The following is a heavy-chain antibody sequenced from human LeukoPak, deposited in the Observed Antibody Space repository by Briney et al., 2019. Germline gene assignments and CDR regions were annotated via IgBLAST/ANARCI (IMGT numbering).Heavy chain of an antibody. Sequence: PGRSLRLSCAASGFTFSSYAMHWVRQAPGKGLEWVAVISYDGSNKYYAASVKGRFTISRDNAKNSLFLHMNSLTAEDTAVYYCAREGRGSYTNYYNFMDVWGKGTTVTVSS. J-gene: IGHJ6*03. V-gene: IGHV3-30*04. CDR1: GFTFSSYA. CDR2: ISYDGSNK. D-gene: IGHD3-10*01. CDR3: AREGRGSYTNYYNFMDV.